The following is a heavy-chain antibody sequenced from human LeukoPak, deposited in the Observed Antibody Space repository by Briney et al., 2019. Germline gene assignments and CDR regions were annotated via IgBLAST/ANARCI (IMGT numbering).Heavy chain of an antibody. V-gene: IGHV3-23*01. CDR3: AKERALLWFGQYSRGCMDV. CDR1: GFTFSNFT. CDR2: ISGSGGIT. Sequence: GGSLRLSCAASGFTFSNFTMSWVRLAPGKGLEWVSTISGSGGITFYADFVRGRFTTSRDNSKNTLDLQMNGLRAEDTAVYFCAKERALLWFGQYSRGCMDVWGQGTTVSVSS. J-gene: IGHJ6*02. D-gene: IGHD3-10*01.